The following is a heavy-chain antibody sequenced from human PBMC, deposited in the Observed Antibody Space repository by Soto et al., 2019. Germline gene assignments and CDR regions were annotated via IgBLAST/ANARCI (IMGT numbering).Heavy chain of an antibody. J-gene: IGHJ5*02. V-gene: IGHV1-69*01. CDR1: GGTFNSYD. D-gene: IGHD3-16*01. Sequence: QVQLVQSGAEVKKPGSSMKVSCKASGGTFNSYDINWVRQAPGQGLEWMGGIIPIVETPKYAQKFQGRVTITADEPTKTADMGLSSMRSEDTAMYYCARRSRPNSYDPRCFFKDTWFDPRGQGTLVPVSS. CDR2: IIPIVETP. CDR3: ARRSRPNSYDPRCFFKDTWFDP.